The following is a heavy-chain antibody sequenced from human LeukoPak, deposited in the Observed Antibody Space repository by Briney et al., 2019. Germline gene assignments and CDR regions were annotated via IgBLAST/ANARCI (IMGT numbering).Heavy chain of an antibody. D-gene: IGHD3-10*01. V-gene: IGHV1-2*06. CDR3: ARDLITMVRGVAPSDY. CDR1: GYTFTGYY. CDR2: INPNSGGT. J-gene: IGHJ4*02. Sequence: ASVKVSCKASGYTFTGYYMHWVRQAPGQGLEWMGRINPNSGGTNYAQKFQGRVTMTRDTSISTAYMELSRLRSDDTAVYYCARDLITMVRGVAPSDYWSQGTLVTVSS.